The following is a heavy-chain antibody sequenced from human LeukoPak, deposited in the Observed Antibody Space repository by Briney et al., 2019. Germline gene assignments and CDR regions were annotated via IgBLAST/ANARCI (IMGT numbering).Heavy chain of an antibody. Sequence: SETLSLTCAVYGGSFSGYYWGWIRQPPGKGLEWIGEINHSGSTNYNPSLKSRVTISVDTSKNQFSLKLSSVTAADTAVYYCARGGRYSSSSEDYWGQGTLVTVSS. V-gene: IGHV4-34*01. CDR2: INHSGST. D-gene: IGHD6-6*01. CDR1: GGSFSGYY. CDR3: ARGGRYSSSSEDY. J-gene: IGHJ4*02.